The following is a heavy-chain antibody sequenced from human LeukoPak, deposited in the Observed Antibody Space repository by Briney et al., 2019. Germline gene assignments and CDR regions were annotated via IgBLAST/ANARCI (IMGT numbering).Heavy chain of an antibody. D-gene: IGHD6-19*01. CDR2: INSDGSTT. J-gene: IGHJ4*02. CDR1: GFTFSSYW. V-gene: IGHV3-74*01. CDR3: AKCATVAGTNYFDY. Sequence: GGSLRLSCAASGFTFSSYWMHWVRQAPGKGLVWVSRINSDGSTTSYADSVKGRFTISRDNAKNTLYLQMNSLRAEDTAVYYCAKCATVAGTNYFDYWGQGTLVTVSS.